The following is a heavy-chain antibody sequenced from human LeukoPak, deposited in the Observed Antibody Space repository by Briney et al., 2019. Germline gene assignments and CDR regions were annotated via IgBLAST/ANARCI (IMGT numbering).Heavy chain of an antibody. CDR2: IYPDDSDT. D-gene: IGHD4-17*01. Sequence: GESLKISCKASGYRFSNYWIGWVRQMPGKGLEWMGIIYPDDSDTRYSPSFQGQVTISADKSISTAYLQWSSLKASDTAMYHCARRFYGDYGLGYWGQGTLVTVSS. CDR3: ARRFYGDYGLGY. V-gene: IGHV5-51*01. J-gene: IGHJ4*02. CDR1: GYRFSNYW.